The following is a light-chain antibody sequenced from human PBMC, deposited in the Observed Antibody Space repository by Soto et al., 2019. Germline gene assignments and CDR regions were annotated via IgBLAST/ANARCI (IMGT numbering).Light chain of an antibody. CDR2: EGS. CDR3: CSYADSDTYV. CDR1: SSDVGSYNV. V-gene: IGLV2-23*01. J-gene: IGLJ1*01. Sequence: QSALTQPASVSGSPGQSITISCTGTSSDVGSYNVVSWYQHHPGKAPKHIIYEGSERPSGVSSRFSGSKSGNTASLTISGLQAEDEAAYYCCSYADSDTYVFGTGTKLTVL.